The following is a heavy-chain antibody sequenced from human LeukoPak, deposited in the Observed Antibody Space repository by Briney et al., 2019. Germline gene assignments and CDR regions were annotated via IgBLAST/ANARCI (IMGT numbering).Heavy chain of an antibody. J-gene: IGHJ4*02. Sequence: GGSLRLSCAASGFTFSSYSMNWVRQAPGKGLEWVAVISYDGSNKYYADSVKGRFTISRDNSKNTLYLQMNSLRAEDTAVYYCAKDCDILTGYYPDYRGQGTLVTVSS. CDR1: GFTFSSYS. CDR2: ISYDGSNK. CDR3: AKDCDILTGYYPDY. V-gene: IGHV3-30*18. D-gene: IGHD3-9*01.